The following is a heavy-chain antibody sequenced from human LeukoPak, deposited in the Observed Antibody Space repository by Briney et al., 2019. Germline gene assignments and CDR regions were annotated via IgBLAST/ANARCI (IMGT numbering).Heavy chain of an antibody. D-gene: IGHD3-10*01. J-gene: IGHJ5*02. V-gene: IGHV4-34*01. Sequence: SETLSLTCAVYGGSFSGYYWSWIRQPPGKGLEWIGEINHSGSTNYNPSLKSRVTISVDTSKNQFSLKLSSVTAADTAVYYCARHEWFGSAGGFDPWGQGTLVTVSS. CDR1: GGSFSGYY. CDR2: INHSGST. CDR3: ARHEWFGSAGGFDP.